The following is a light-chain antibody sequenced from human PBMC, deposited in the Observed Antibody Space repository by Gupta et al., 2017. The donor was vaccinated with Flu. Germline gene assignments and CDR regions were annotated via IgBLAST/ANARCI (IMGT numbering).Light chain of an antibody. CDR2: SDS. CDR1: QKITFS. CDR3: QQTNNSPWT. J-gene: IGKJ1*01. Sequence: PPSSSASVRDTVSITCRASQKITFSLNWSQQRPGKAPRLLTSSDSTLCHGLPPRFRGSGFATDFFLTISRLQPADSAPYSCQQTNNSPWTFGQGTKVEIK. V-gene: IGKV1-39*01.